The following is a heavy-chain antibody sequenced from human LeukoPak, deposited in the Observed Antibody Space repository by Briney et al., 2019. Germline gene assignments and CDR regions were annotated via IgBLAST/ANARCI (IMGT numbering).Heavy chain of an antibody. CDR2: IYYSGST. V-gene: IGHV4-59*08. CDR3: ATAILYAFDI. Sequence: SETLSLTCTVSGGSISSDYWSWIRQPPGKGLEWIGYIYYSGSTNYNPSLKSRVTISVDTSKNQFSLKLSSVAAADTAVYYCATAILYAFDIWGQGTMVTVSS. D-gene: IGHD2-21*01. CDR1: GGSISSDY. J-gene: IGHJ3*02.